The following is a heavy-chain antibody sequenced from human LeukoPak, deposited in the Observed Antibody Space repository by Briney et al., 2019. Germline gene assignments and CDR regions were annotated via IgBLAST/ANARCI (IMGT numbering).Heavy chain of an antibody. V-gene: IGHV4-61*08. CDR1: GGSISSGGYY. CDR3: ARAVEDYYDSSGYYYVYYFDY. D-gene: IGHD3-22*01. Sequence: SETLSLTCTVSGGSISSGGYYWSWIRQPPGKGLEWIGYIYYSGSTNYNPSLKSRVTISVDTSKNQFSLKLSSVTAADTAVYYCARAVEDYYDSSGYYYVYYFDYWGQGTLVTVSS. J-gene: IGHJ4*02. CDR2: IYYSGST.